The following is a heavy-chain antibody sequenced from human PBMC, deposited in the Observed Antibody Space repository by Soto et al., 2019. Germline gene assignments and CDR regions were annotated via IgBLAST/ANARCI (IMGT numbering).Heavy chain of an antibody. V-gene: IGHV3-9*01. CDR3: GTDSCTNTTYLGPAPSSAVSSEIEV. D-gene: IGHD2-2*01. CDR1: GFAFVVFA. J-gene: IGHJ6*02. Sequence: ELQLVDSGGAVVQPGGSLRLACAGSGFAFVVFAMHWVRHAPGKGLQWVSEVSWNSETFDYADSGKSRFTVSRENDRSFQILPAKKVTAEDTAFSGGGTDSCTNTTYLGPAPSSAVSSEIEVWCQATPVTVSS. CDR2: VSWNSETF.